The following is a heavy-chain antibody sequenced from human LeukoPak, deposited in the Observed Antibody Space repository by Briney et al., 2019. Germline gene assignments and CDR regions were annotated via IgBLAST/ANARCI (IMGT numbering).Heavy chain of an antibody. CDR2: ILHSGST. V-gene: IGHV4-38-2*02. J-gene: IGHJ4*02. CDR1: GYSISSGYY. CDR3: ASPRSGYRYTFDY. D-gene: IGHD3-22*01. Sequence: SETLSLTCTVSGYSISSGYYWGWIRQPPGKGLEWIGSILHSGSTNYNPSLKSRVSISLDTSKNRFSLNLNFVTAADTAVYYCASPRSGYRYTFDYWGQGALVTVSS.